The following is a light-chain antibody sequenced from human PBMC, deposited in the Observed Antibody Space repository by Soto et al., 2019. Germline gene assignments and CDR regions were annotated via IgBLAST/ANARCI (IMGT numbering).Light chain of an antibody. CDR1: ESVDTDY. J-gene: IGKJ1*01. CDR2: RTS. Sequence: EIVLTQSPGTLSLSPGERATLSCTSSESVDTDYLAWYQQRPGQPPRLLIYRTSRRATGIPDRFSGTGSGTAFNLIITRLEPEDLAIYFCHQYTNSPGTFGQGTRVEIK. V-gene: IGKV3-20*01. CDR3: HQYTNSPGT.